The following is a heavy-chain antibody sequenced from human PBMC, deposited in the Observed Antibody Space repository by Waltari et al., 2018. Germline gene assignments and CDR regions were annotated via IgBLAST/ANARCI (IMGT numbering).Heavy chain of an antibody. J-gene: IGHJ5*02. Sequence: QVQLVQSGAEVKKPGASVKVSCKTSGYTFTSYDINWVRQATGQGPEWMGWGNPNSGNTGFAQKFQDRLTMTTNTAVRTAYMELSSLRSDDTAIYYCARGAAPGKGAHWFDPWGQGTLVTVSS. D-gene: IGHD6-13*01. CDR2: GNPNSGNT. CDR3: ARGAAPGKGAHWFDP. CDR1: GYTFTSYD. V-gene: IGHV1-8*01.